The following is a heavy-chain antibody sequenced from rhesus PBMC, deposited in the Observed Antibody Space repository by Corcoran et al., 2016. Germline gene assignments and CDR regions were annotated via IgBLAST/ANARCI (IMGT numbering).Heavy chain of an antibody. CDR2: IIGSSGST. Sequence: QVQLQESGPGLVKPSETLSLTCAVSGYSSRSGYYWGWIRQPPGKGLEYIGYIIGSSGSTYYNPSLKSRVTISKDTSKNQFSLKLSSVTAADTAVYYCARTPGNRFDVWGPGVLVTVSS. D-gene: IGHD2-39*01. CDR1: GYSSRSGYY. J-gene: IGHJ5-1*01. CDR3: ARTPGNRFDV. V-gene: IGHV4-99*01.